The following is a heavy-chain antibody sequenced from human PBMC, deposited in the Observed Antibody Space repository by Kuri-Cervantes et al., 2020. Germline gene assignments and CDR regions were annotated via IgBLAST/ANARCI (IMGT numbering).Heavy chain of an antibody. CDR2: IYTSGST. D-gene: IGHD3-10*01. CDR1: GGSISSYY. J-gene: IGHJ5*02. Sequence: GSLRLSCTVSGGSISSYYWSWIRQPAGKGLEWIGRIYTSGSTNYNPSLKSRVTMSVDTSKNQFPLKLSSVTAADTAVYYCARGFLRLLWFGELSNWFDPWGQGTLVTVSS. V-gene: IGHV4-4*07. CDR3: ARGFLRLLWFGELSNWFDP.